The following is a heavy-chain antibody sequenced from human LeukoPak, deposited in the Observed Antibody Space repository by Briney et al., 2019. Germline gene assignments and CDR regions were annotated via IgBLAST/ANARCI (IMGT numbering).Heavy chain of an antibody. V-gene: IGHV3-21*01. J-gene: IGHJ4*02. CDR1: GFTFSSYS. CDR3: ARDRGSSWYWRAYYFDY. Sequence: GGSLRLSCAASGFTFSSYSMNCVRQAPGKGLERVSSIISRSSYIYYADSVKGRFTISTDNAKNSLYLQMNSLRAEDTAVYYCARDRGSSWYWRAYYFDYWGQGTLVTVSS. CDR2: IISRSSYI. D-gene: IGHD6-13*01.